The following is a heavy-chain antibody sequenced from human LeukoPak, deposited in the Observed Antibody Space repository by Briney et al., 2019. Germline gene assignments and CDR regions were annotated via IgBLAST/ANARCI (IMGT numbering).Heavy chain of an antibody. CDR3: ARQDEGYFDY. CDR1: GGSFSGYY. Sequence: SETLSLTCAVYGGSFSGYYWSWIRQPPGKGLEWIGEINHSGSTNYNPSLKSRVTISVDTSKNQFSLKLSSVTAADTAVYYCARQDEGYFDYWGQGTLVTVSS. J-gene: IGHJ4*02. V-gene: IGHV4-34*01. CDR2: INHSGST.